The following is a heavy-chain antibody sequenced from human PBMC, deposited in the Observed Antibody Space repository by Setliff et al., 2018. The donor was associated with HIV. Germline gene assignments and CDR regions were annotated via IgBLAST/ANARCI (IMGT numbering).Heavy chain of an antibody. CDR1: GFTFSAYS. D-gene: IGHD3-22*01. J-gene: IGHJ4*02. CDR3: AKVESYYDSSGPDY. V-gene: IGHV3-48*01. Sequence: PGGSLRLSCAASGFTFSAYSMNWVRQAPGKGLEWISYISSSGVMYYADSVRGRFTISRDNGKNSLYLQMNSLRAEDTAVYYCAKVESYYDSSGPDYWGQGTLVTVSS. CDR2: ISSSGVM.